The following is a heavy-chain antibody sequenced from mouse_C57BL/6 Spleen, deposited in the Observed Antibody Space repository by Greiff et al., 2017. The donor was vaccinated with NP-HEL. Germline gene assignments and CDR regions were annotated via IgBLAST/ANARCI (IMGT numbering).Heavy chain of an antibody. CDR1: GYTFTDYE. CDR3: TRDLYYDYDGYYAMDY. D-gene: IGHD2-4*01. Sequence: QVQLQQSGAELVRPGASVTLSCKASGYTFTDYEMHWVKQTPVHGLEWIGAIDPETGGTAYNQKFKGKAILTADKSSSTAYMELRSLTSEDSAVYYCTRDLYYDYDGYYAMDYWGQGTSVTVSS. CDR2: IDPETGGT. V-gene: IGHV1-15*01. J-gene: IGHJ4*01.